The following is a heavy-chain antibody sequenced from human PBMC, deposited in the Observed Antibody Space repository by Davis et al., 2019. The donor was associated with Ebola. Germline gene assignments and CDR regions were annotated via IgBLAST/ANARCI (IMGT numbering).Heavy chain of an antibody. Sequence: PSETLSLTCTVSGDSISRSTFYWGWIRQPPGKGLEWIGTIFYSDNTFYNPSLKSRVTISVDTSKNQSSLNPSSVTAADTAVYFCARFGHGAYWGQGTLVTVSS. CDR2: IFYSDNT. J-gene: IGHJ4*02. CDR1: GDSISRSTFY. D-gene: IGHD3-16*01. CDR3: ARFGHGAY. V-gene: IGHV4-39*07.